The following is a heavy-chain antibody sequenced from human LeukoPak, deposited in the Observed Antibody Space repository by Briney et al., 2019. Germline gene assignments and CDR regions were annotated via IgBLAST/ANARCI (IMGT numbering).Heavy chain of an antibody. J-gene: IGHJ4*02. Sequence: SETLSLTCTVSGGSISSYYWSWIRQPPGKGLEWIGNIYYSGSTNYNPSLKSRVTISVDTSKNQFSLKLSSVTAADTAVYYCARREREEGYDTFDYWGQGTLVTVSS. CDR1: GGSISSYY. D-gene: IGHD5-12*01. CDR2: IYYSGST. V-gene: IGHV4-59*08. CDR3: ARREREEGYDTFDY.